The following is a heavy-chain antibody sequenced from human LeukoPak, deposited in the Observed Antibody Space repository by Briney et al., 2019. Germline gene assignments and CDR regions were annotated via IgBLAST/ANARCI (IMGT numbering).Heavy chain of an antibody. V-gene: IGHV4-34*01. CDR1: GGSFSGYY. Sequence: SETLSLNCAAYGGSFSGYYWSWIPQPPGKGLEWIGEINHSGSTNYNPSLKSRVTISVDPSKNQFSLKLSSVTAADTAVYYCARGSRWELLRGGGYYFDYWDQGTLVTVSS. CDR3: ARGSRWELLRGGGYYFDY. J-gene: IGHJ4*02. D-gene: IGHD1-26*01. CDR2: INHSGST.